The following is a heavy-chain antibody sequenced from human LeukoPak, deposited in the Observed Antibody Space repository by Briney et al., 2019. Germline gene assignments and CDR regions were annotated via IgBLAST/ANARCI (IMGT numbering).Heavy chain of an antibody. V-gene: IGHV4-39*01. CDR3: ARQGGNYDHDAFNI. Sequence: SETLSLTCTVSGGSISNSSYYWGWIRQPPGKGLEWIGSIYYSGSTYYNPSLKSRVTISVDTSKHQFSLKLSSVTAADTAVYYCARQGGNYDHDAFNIWGQGTMVTVSS. D-gene: IGHD1-26*01. J-gene: IGHJ3*02. CDR2: IYYSGST. CDR1: GGSISNSSYY.